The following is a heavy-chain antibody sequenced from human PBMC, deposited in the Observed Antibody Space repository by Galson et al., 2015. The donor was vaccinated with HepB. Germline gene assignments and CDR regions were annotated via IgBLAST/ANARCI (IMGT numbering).Heavy chain of an antibody. CDR2: ISYDGSNK. J-gene: IGHJ3*02. CDR1: GFTFSSYA. V-gene: IGHV3-30*04. CDR3: ATKAFDI. Sequence: SLRLSCAASGFTFSSYAMHWVRQAPDKGLEWVAVISYDGSNKYYADSVKGRFTISRDNSKNTLYLQMNSLRAEDTAVYYCATKAFDIWGQGTMVTVSS.